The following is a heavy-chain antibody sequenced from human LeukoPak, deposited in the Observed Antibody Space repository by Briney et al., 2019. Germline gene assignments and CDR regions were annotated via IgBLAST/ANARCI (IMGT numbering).Heavy chain of an antibody. CDR2: ISGSGGTT. CDR3: TKDVSVVLATINY. V-gene: IGHV3-23*01. D-gene: IGHD2-2*01. J-gene: IGHJ4*02. CDR1: GFTFRSYA. Sequence: GGSLRLSCAASGFTFRSYAMSWVRQAPGKGLEWVSGISGSGGTTYYADSMKGRFTISRDNSKNTLYLQMDSLRAEDTAMYYCTKDVSVVLATINYWGQGTLVTVSS.